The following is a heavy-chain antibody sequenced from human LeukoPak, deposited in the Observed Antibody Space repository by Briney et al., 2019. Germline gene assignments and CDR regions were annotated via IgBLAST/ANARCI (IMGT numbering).Heavy chain of an antibody. CDR1: GFIFSSYV. D-gene: IGHD3-3*01. CDR2: ISTSGDRT. V-gene: IGHV3-23*01. CDR3: AKDLPKITIFGALQH. J-gene: IGHJ1*01. Sequence: GGSLRLSCAASGFIFSSYVMSWVRQAPGKGLEWVSGISTSGDRTYYADSVKGRFTISRDNSKNTLYLQVNSLRAEDTAVYYCAKDLPKITIFGALQHWGQGTLVTVSS.